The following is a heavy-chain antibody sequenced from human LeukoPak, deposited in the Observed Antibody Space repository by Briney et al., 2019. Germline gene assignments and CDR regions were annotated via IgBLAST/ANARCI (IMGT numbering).Heavy chain of an antibody. J-gene: IGHJ4*02. Sequence: PSETLSLTCTVSGGSLTGYYWSWIRQPPGKGLEWIGYIYYSGSTNYNPSLKSRVTISVDTSKNQFSLRLSSVTAADTAVYYCARLTFYDTTGYPWDYWGQGTLVTVSS. D-gene: IGHD3-22*01. V-gene: IGHV4-59*08. CDR2: IYYSGST. CDR1: GGSLTGYY. CDR3: ARLTFYDTTGYPWDY.